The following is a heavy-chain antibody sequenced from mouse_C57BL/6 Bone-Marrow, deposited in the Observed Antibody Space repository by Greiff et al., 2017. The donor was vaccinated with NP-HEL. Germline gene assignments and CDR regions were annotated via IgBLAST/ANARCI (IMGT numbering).Heavy chain of an antibody. J-gene: IGHJ1*03. D-gene: IGHD2-3*01. V-gene: IGHV12-3*01. CDR1: GFPITSGYY. CDR3: AGDYDGYWYFDV. CDR2: ITHSGET. Sequence: KLVESGPGLVKPSQSLFLTCSITGFPITSGYYWICIRQSPGKPLEWMGYITHSGETFYNPSLQSPISITRETSKNQFFLQLNSVTTEDTAMYYCAGDYDGYWYFDVWGTGTTVTVSS.